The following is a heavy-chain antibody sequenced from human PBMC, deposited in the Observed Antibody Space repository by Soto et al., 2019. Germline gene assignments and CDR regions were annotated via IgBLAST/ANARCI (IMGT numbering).Heavy chain of an antibody. CDR3: ASQYLGRSSSSSFDP. J-gene: IGHJ5*02. Sequence: PSETLSLTCTVSGGSINNYYWSLIRQPPGKGLEWIGYIYNIGRANYNPSLTSRVTMSLDTSKTQFSLKLSSVTTADTAVYYCASQYLGRSSSSSFDPWGQGTMVT. CDR1: GGSINNYY. CDR2: IYNIGRA. D-gene: IGHD6-6*01. V-gene: IGHV4-59*01.